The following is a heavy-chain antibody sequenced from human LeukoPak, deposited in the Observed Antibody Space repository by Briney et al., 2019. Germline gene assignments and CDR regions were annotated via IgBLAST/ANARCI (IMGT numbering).Heavy chain of an antibody. J-gene: IGHJ6*03. Sequence: SETLSLTCAVYGGSFSGYYWSWIRQPPGKGLEWIGEINHSGSTNYNPSLKSRVTISVDTSKNQFSLKLSSVTAADTAVYYCAGYSSSWYDLRGYYYYMDVWGKGTTVTIS. CDR3: AGYSSSWYDLRGYYYYMDV. D-gene: IGHD6-13*01. V-gene: IGHV4-34*01. CDR1: GGSFSGYY. CDR2: INHSGST.